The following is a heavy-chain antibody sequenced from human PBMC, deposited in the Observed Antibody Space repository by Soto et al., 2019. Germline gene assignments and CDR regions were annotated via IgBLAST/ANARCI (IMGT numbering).Heavy chain of an antibody. CDR1: GGSISRYY. CDR3: ARAPTYYDFWSGYYSMNWFDP. V-gene: IGHV4-59*01. D-gene: IGHD3-3*01. J-gene: IGHJ5*02. CDR2: IYYSGST. Sequence: SETLSLTCTVSGGSISRYYWSWIRQPPGKGLEWIGYIYYSGSTNYNPSLKSRATISVDTSKNQFSLKLSSVTAADTAVYYCARAPTYYDFWSGYYSMNWFDPWGQGTLVTVSS.